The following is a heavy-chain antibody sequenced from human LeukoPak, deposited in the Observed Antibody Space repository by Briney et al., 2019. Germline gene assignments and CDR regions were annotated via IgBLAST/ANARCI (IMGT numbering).Heavy chain of an antibody. D-gene: IGHD2-2*02. CDR3: AREGEYCSSTSCYKVVYNWFDP. V-gene: IGHV3-23*01. CDR1: GFTFSSYA. CDR2: ISGSGGST. J-gene: IGHJ5*02. Sequence: GGSLRLSCAASGFTFSSYAMSWVRQAPGKGLEWVSAISGSGGSTYYADSVKGRFTISRDNAKNTLYLQMNSLRAEDTAVYYCAREGEYCSSTSCYKVVYNWFDPWGQGTLVTVSS.